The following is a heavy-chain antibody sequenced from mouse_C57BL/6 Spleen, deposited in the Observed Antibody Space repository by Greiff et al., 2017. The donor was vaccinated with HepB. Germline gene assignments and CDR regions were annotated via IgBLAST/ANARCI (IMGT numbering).Heavy chain of an antibody. J-gene: IGHJ1*03. D-gene: IGHD4-1*01. CDR2: ISSGGDYI. V-gene: IGHV5-9-1*02. CDR3: TRELTGTSGYFDV. Sequence: EVQLVESGEGLVKPGGSLKLSCAASGFTFSSYAMSWVRQTPEKRLEWVAYISSGGDYIYYADTVKGRFTISRDNARNTLYLQMSSLKSEDTAMYYCTRELTGTSGYFDVWGTGTTVTVSS. CDR1: GFTFSSYA.